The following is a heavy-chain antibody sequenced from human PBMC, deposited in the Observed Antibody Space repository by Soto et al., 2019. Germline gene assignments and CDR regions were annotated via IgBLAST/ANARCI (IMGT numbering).Heavy chain of an antibody. V-gene: IGHV3-30-3*01. CDR1: GFTFSSYA. CDR2: ISYDGSNK. Sequence: QVQLVESGGGVVQPGRSLRLSCAASGFTFSSYAMHWVRQAPGKGLEWVAVISYDGSNKYYADSVKGRFTISTDNSKNTLYLQMNSLRAEDTAVDYCARDWRARYYYDRSGPEEYWGQGTLVTVSA. D-gene: IGHD3-22*01. J-gene: IGHJ4*02. CDR3: ARDWRARYYYDRSGPEEY.